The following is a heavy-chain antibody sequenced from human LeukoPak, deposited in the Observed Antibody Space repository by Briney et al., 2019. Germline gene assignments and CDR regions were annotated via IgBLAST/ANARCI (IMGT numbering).Heavy chain of an antibody. J-gene: IGHJ3*02. CDR2: ISSSSYI. Sequence: GGSLRLSCAASGFTFSSYSMNWVRQAPGKVLEWVSSISSSSYIYYADSVKGRFTISRDNAKNSLYLQMNSLRAEDTAVYYCARDPIAGAFDIWGQGTMVTVSS. V-gene: IGHV3-21*01. CDR3: ARDPIAGAFDI. CDR1: GFTFSSYS. D-gene: IGHD2-21*01.